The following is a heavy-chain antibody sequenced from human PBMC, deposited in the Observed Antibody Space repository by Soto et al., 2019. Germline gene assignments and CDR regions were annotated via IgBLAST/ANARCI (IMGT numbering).Heavy chain of an antibody. CDR2: IIPIFGTA. D-gene: IGHD3-3*01. CDR1: GGTFSSYA. Sequence: QVQLVQSGAEVKKPGSSVKVSCKASGGTFSSYAISWVRQAPGQGLEWMGGIIPIFGTANYAQKFQGSVTITADESTSTAYMELSSLRSEDTAGYCCARDVTIFGVAKNSWFDPWGQGTLVTVST. CDR3: ARDVTIFGVAKNSWFDP. J-gene: IGHJ5*02. V-gene: IGHV1-69*01.